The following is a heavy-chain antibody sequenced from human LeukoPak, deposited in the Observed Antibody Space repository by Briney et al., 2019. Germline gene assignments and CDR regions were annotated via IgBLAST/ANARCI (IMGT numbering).Heavy chain of an antibody. CDR1: GFTFSSYA. D-gene: IGHD1/OR15-1a*01. Sequence: GGSLRLSCEASGFTFSSYAMSWVRQSPGKGLEWVSTISGSGGVTYYAASVQGRFTISRDNSKSTLYLQMNGLRAEDTAVYFCASRGPNTIYLDYWGQGTLVTVSS. J-gene: IGHJ4*02. V-gene: IGHV3-23*01. CDR2: ISGSGGVT. CDR3: ASRGPNTIYLDY.